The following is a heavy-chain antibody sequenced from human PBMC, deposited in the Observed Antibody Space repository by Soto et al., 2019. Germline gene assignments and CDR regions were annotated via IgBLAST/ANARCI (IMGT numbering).Heavy chain of an antibody. J-gene: IGHJ4*01. D-gene: IGHD2-15*01. CDR2: ISQTETT. Sequence: SETLSLTCVVYGESFCGFYWSLVRQSPGKGLEWIGEISQTETTAYSPSLKSRVSISADTSKKQFSLTLTSVTAADTAVYYCVHSPNVAVDHWGHGTLVTVSS. CDR1: GESFCGFY. V-gene: IGHV4-34*01. CDR3: VHSPNVAVDH.